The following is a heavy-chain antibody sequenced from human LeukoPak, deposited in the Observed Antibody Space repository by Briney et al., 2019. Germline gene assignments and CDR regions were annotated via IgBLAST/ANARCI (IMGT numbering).Heavy chain of an antibody. V-gene: IGHV3-23*01. J-gene: IGHJ6*02. CDR3: ARDLKYGDPTGSDLHYYYGMDV. CDR1: GFTFSSYA. Sequence: PGGSLRLSCAASGFTFSSYAMSWVRQAPGKGLEWVSAISGSGGSTYYADSVKGRFTISRDNSKNTLYLQMNSLRAEDTAVYYCARDLKYGDPTGSDLHYYYGMDVWGQGTTVTVSS. CDR2: ISGSGGST. D-gene: IGHD4-17*01.